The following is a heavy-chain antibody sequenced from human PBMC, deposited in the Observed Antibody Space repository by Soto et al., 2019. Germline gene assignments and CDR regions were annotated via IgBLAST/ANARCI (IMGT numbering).Heavy chain of an antibody. Sequence: PSETLSLTCTVSGVSIRGSRYYWGWIRQPPGRGLEWIGNIYYSGSTYYTPALKSRVPLSVDTSKDQFSLTLNSVTAADTAVYYCARGGIPTAGYGIAYAMDVWGQGTTVTVSS. J-gene: IGHJ6*02. D-gene: IGHD1-26*01. CDR1: GVSIRGSRYY. CDR2: IYYSGST. CDR3: ARGGIPTAGYGIAYAMDV. V-gene: IGHV4-39*01.